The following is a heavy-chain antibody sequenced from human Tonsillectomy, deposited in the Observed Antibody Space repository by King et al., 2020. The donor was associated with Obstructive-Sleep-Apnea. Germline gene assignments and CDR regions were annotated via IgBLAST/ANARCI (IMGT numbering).Heavy chain of an antibody. J-gene: IGHJ3*02. CDR1: GFTFSSYW. V-gene: IGHV3-7*03. CDR3: ARVGSGSYQDAFDI. CDR2: IKQDGSEK. Sequence: VQLVESGGGLVQPGGSLRLSCAASGFTFSSYWMSWVRQAPGKGLEWVANIKQDGSEKYYVESVKGRFTISRDNAKNSLYLQMNSLRAEDTAVYYCARVGSGSYQDAFDIWGQGTMVTVSS. D-gene: IGHD1-26*01.